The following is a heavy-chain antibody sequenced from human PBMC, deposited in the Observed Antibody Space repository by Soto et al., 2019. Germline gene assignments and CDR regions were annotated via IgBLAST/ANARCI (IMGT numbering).Heavy chain of an antibody. CDR3: ARYQYYDSSGYPLPTWFDP. V-gene: IGHV4-31*03. Sequence: TSVPLSLTCTVSDVYISSGVYYLRWIRPHPGKGLEWIGYIYYSGSTYYNPSLKSRVTISVDTSKNQFSLKLSSVTAADTAVYYCARYQYYDSSGYPLPTWFDPWGQGTLVTVSA. CDR1: DVYISSGVYY. CDR2: IYYSGST. J-gene: IGHJ5*02. D-gene: IGHD3-22*01.